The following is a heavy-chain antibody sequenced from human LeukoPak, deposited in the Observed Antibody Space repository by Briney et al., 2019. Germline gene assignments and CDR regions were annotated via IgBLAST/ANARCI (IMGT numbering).Heavy chain of an antibody. J-gene: IGHJ4*02. CDR1: GYTFTGYY. V-gene: IGHV1-2*02. CDR3: ARDTRYYYDSSGYCY. D-gene: IGHD3-22*01. Sequence: ASVKVSCKASGYTFTGYYMHWVRQAPGQGLEWMGWINPNSGGTNYAQKFQGRVTMTRDTSISTAYMELSRLRSDDTAVYYCARDTRYYYDSSGYCYWGQGTLVTVSS. CDR2: INPNSGGT.